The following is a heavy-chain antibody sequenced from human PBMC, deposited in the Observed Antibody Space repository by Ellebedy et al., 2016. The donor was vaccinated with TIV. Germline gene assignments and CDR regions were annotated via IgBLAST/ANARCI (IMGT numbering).Heavy chain of an antibody. CDR3: ARWVLRGFVGAADY. Sequence: ASVKVSCXASGYTFTSYGISWVRQAPGQGLEWMGWISAYNGNTNYAQKFQGWVTMTRDTSISTAYMELSRLRSDDTAVYYCARWVLRGFVGAADYWGQGTLVTVSS. J-gene: IGHJ4*02. D-gene: IGHD1-26*01. V-gene: IGHV1-18*01. CDR1: GYTFTSYG. CDR2: ISAYNGNT.